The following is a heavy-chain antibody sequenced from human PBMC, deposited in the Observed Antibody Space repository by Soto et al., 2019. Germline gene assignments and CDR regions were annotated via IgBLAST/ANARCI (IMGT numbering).Heavy chain of an antibody. D-gene: IGHD4-17*01. J-gene: IGHJ4*02. CDR2: IYYSGST. V-gene: IGHV4-59*08. CDR3: ASRYGGTLDY. Sequence: SETLSLTCTVSGGSISSYYWSWIRQPPGKGLEWIGYIYYSGSTNYNPSLKSRVTISVDTSKNQFSLKLSSVTAADTAVYYCASRYGGTLDYWGQGALVTVSS. CDR1: GGSISSYY.